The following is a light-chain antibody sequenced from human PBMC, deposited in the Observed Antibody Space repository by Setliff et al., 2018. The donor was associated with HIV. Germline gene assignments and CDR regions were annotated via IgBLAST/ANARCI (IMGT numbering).Light chain of an antibody. Sequence: QSVLTQPASVSGAPGQSITISCTGASNDVGSYNYVSWYQQHSGKAPKLMIYDVTNRPSGVSDRFSGSKSGNTASLTISGLQAEDEADYYCNSYTSTTVDVFGSGTKVTVL. CDR2: DVT. J-gene: IGLJ1*01. CDR1: SNDVGSYNY. CDR3: NSYTSTTVDV. V-gene: IGLV2-14*03.